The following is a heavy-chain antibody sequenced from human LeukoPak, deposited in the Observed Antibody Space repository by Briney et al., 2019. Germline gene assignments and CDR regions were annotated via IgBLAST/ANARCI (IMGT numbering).Heavy chain of an antibody. Sequence: GESLKISCKGSGYSFTSYWIGWVRQMPGKGLEWMGIIYPGDSDTRYSPSFQGQVTISADKSISTAYLQWSSLKASDTAMYYCAALGYCSSGSCYSGDYWGQGTLVTVSS. CDR3: AALGYCSSGSCYSGDY. J-gene: IGHJ4*02. CDR2: IYPGDSDT. V-gene: IGHV5-51*01. CDR1: GYSFTSYW. D-gene: IGHD2-15*01.